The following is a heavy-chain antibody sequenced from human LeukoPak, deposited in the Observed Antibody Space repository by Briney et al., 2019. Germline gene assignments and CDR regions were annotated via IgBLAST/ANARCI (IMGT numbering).Heavy chain of an antibody. CDR2: IRSSGAST. Sequence: PGGSVRLPCTASGFTVSTNHMIWLRQAREKALEGVSSIRSSGASTYYADSVKGRFTISRDYSKNTLYLQTNSVRAEDTAVYHCAKDGRQLRAYFGYWGQGTLVTVSS. D-gene: IGHD3-16*01. CDR1: GFTVSTNH. CDR3: AKDGRQLRAYFGY. J-gene: IGHJ4*02. V-gene: IGHV3-23*01.